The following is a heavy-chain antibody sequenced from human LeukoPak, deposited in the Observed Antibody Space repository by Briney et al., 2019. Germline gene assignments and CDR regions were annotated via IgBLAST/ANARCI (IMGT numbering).Heavy chain of an antibody. J-gene: IGHJ4*02. CDR1: GYTFNSYG. CDR2: ISVYNGNK. Sequence: ASVKVSCKASGYTFNSYGITWVRQAPGQGLEWMGWISVYNGNKNYAQKFQGRVTMTTDTSTSTAYMEVRSLRSDDTAVYYCERVNSAQWRVGFNFDYWGQGTLVTVSS. V-gene: IGHV1-18*01. D-gene: IGHD6-19*01. CDR3: ERVNSAQWRVGFNFDY.